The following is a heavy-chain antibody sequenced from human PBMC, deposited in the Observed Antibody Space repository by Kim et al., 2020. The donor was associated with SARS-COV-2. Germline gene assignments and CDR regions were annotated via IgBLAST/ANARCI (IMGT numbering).Heavy chain of an antibody. J-gene: IGHJ4*02. Sequence: ASVKVSCKASGYTFNSYDINWVRQATGQGLEWMGWMNPNSGNTSYAQKFQGRVTMTRSTPINTAYMELNSLSSEDTAVYYCVRGDSDCSSASCYNYWGQGTLVTVSS. CDR2: MNPNSGNT. V-gene: IGHV1-8*01. D-gene: IGHD2-2*02. CDR1: GYTFNSYD. CDR3: VRGDSDCSSASCYNY.